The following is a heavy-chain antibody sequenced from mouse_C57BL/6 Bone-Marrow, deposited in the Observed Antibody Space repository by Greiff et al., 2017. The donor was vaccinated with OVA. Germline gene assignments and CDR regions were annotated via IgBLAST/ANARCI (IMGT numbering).Heavy chain of an antibody. V-gene: IGHV2-2*02. J-gene: IGHJ3*01. CDR3: ARRGEYYSSSWCAY. CDR1: GFSLTSYS. D-gene: IGHD1-1*01. Sequence: QVQLQQSGPGLVQPSQSLSITCTVSGFSLTSYSVHWVRQSPGKGLEWLGVIWRGGSTDYYAAFISRQSISKDNSKSQVIFKKNSLRTNDTDIYYWARRGEYYSSSWCAYWGKGTLVTVSA. CDR2: IWRGGST.